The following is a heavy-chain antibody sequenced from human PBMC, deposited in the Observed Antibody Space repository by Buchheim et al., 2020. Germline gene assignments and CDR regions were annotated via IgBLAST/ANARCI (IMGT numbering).Heavy chain of an antibody. V-gene: IGHV4-4*02. CDR3: ARFTLRFLVKGWVDY. J-gene: IGHJ4*02. D-gene: IGHD3-3*01. CDR1: GGSISSSNW. Sequence: QVQLQESGPGLVKPSGTLSLTCAVSGGSISSSNWWSWVRQPPGKGLEWFGGIYHCGSTNYNPSLKSRVTIYVDNSKNQFFLKLSSVTAADTAVYYCARFTLRFLVKGWVDYWGQGTL. CDR2: IYHCGST.